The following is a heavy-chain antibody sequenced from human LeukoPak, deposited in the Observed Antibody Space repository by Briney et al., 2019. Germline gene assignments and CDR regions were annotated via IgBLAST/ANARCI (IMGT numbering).Heavy chain of an antibody. CDR1: GFTFSSYA. J-gene: IGHJ4*02. Sequence: GGSLRLSCAASGFTFSSYAMSWVRQAPGKGLEWVSTISGSGDTTYYGDSVKGRFTISRDNSKNTLYLQMNSLRAEDTAVYYCAKSLRVVLGVPYYFDYWGQGTLVTVSS. D-gene: IGHD3-10*01. V-gene: IGHV3-23*01. CDR3: AKSLRVVLGVPYYFDY. CDR2: ISGSGDTT.